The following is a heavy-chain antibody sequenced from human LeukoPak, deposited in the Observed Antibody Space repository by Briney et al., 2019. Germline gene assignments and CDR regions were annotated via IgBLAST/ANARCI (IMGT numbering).Heavy chain of an antibody. D-gene: IGHD3-3*01. CDR1: GYSISSGYY. CDR3: ARGAFGVLLSAFDI. J-gene: IGHJ3*02. Sequence: PSETLSLTCTVSGYSISSGYYWGWIRQPPGKGLEWIGNIYHSGSTYSNPSLKSRVIISVDTSKNQFSLKLSSVTAADTAVYWCARGAFGVLLSAFDIWGQGTTVTVSS. CDR2: IYHSGST. V-gene: IGHV4-38-2*02.